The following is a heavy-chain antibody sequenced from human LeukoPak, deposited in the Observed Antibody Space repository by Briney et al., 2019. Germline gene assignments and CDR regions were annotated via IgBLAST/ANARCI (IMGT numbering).Heavy chain of an antibody. CDR2: INSDGSTT. Sequence: PGGSLRLSCAASGFTFSNYWMHWVRQAPGKGLVWVSRINSDGSTTTYADSVKGRFTISRDNAKNTLYQQMNSLRAEDTAVYYCARSRVEMATSLLDYWGQGTLVTVSS. D-gene: IGHD5-24*01. V-gene: IGHV3-74*01. CDR1: GFTFSNYW. J-gene: IGHJ4*02. CDR3: ARSRVEMATSLLDY.